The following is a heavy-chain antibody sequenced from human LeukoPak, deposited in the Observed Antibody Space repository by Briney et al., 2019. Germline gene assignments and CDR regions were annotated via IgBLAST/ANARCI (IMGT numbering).Heavy chain of an antibody. Sequence: GASVKVSCKASGYTFTSYYMHWVRQAPGQGLEWMGIINPSGGSTGYAQKFQGRVTMTRDTSTSTVYMELSSLRSEDTAVYYCVCGSGGYFDYWGQGTLVTVSS. CDR2: INPSGGST. CDR1: GYTFTSYY. V-gene: IGHV1-46*01. D-gene: IGHD3-16*01. CDR3: VCGSGGYFDY. J-gene: IGHJ4*02.